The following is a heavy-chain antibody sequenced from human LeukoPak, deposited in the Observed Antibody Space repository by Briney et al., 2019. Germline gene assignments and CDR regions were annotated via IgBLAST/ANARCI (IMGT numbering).Heavy chain of an antibody. Sequence: PSETLSLTCAVYGGSFRGYYWSWIRPTPGKGLEWIGEINHSGSTNYNPSLKSRVTISVDTSKNQFSLKLSSVTAADTAVYYCARGLSKTGIAVAGEGGPDYWGQGTLVTVSS. CDR1: GGSFRGYY. CDR2: INHSGST. D-gene: IGHD6-19*01. CDR3: ARGLSKTGIAVAGEGGPDY. J-gene: IGHJ4*02. V-gene: IGHV4-34*01.